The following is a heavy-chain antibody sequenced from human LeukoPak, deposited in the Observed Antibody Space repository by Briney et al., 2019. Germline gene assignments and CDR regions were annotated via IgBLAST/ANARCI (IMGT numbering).Heavy chain of an antibody. CDR1: GVSISSYY. J-gene: IGHJ5*02. D-gene: IGHD3-3*01. Sequence: PSETLSLTCTVSGVSISSYYWTWIRQPAGKGLEWIGRIYGSGSTNYNPSLKSRVTMSVDTSRHQFSLKLSSVTAADTAVYYCARGQPYDFWSGYYWYNWFDPWGQGTLVTVSS. V-gene: IGHV4-4*07. CDR2: IYGSGST. CDR3: ARGQPYDFWSGYYWYNWFDP.